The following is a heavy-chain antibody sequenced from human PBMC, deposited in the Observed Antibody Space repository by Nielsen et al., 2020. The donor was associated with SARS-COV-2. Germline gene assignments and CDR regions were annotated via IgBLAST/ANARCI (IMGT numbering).Heavy chain of an antibody. CDR1: GGSISSYY. CDR3: ARGKAGRYQLLPYYFDY. CDR2: IYYSGST. J-gene: IGHJ4*02. D-gene: IGHD2-2*01. V-gene: IGHV4-59*12. Sequence: SETLSLTCTVSGGSISSYYWSWIRQHPGKGLEWIGYIYYSGSTYYNPSLKSRVTISVDTSKNQFSLKLSSVTAADTAVYYCARGKAGRYQLLPYYFDYWGQGTLVTVSS.